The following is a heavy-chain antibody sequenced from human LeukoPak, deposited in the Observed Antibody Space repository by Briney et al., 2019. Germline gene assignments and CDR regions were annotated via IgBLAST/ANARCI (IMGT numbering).Heavy chain of an antibody. Sequence: ASVKVSFMATGYTSTSYSSSCVRQAPGQGLEWMGWISAYNGNTNYAQKLQGRVTMTTDTSTSTAYMELRSLRSDDTAVYYCARGTIVRGVIIVGGYYYYMDVWGKGTTVTVSS. J-gene: IGHJ6*03. D-gene: IGHD3-10*01. CDR2: ISAYNGNT. CDR1: GYTSTSYS. V-gene: IGHV1-18*01. CDR3: ARGTIVRGVIIVGGYYYYMDV.